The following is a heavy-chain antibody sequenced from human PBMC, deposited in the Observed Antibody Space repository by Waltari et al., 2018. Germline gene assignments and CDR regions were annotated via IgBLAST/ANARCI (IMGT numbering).Heavy chain of an antibody. D-gene: IGHD2-15*01. J-gene: IGHJ4*02. CDR1: GFTVRSNY. Sequence: EVQLVESGGGLIQPGGSVRLACAASGFTVRSNYMSWVRRAPGKGRGWGSVRYSGGRTYNADSVKGRFTISRDNSKNTPYLRMNSLRAEDTAVYYWAREGYCRGGSCSGYWGQGTLVTVSS. V-gene: IGHV3-53*01. CDR3: AREGYCRGGSCSGY. CDR2: RYSGGRT.